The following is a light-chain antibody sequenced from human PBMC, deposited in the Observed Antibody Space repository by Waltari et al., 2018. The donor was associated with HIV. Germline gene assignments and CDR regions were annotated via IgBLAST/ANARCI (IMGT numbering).Light chain of an antibody. Sequence: QSVLTQPPSASGTPGQRVTISCSGSSSNIGRNTVNWYQQLPGTAPKLPIYSNNQLPSGVPDRFSGSKSGTSAPLAISGLQSEDEADYYCAAWDDSLNGPWVFGGGTKLTVL. CDR3: AAWDDSLNGPWV. V-gene: IGLV1-44*01. CDR1: SSNIGRNT. CDR2: SNN. J-gene: IGLJ3*02.